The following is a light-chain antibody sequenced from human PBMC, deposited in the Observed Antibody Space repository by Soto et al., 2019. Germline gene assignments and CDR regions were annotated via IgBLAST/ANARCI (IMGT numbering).Light chain of an antibody. V-gene: IGKV3-11*01. CDR3: QQRSNWRYT. CDR1: QSVSSY. J-gene: IGKJ2*01. Sequence: EIVLTQSPATLSLSPGERATLSCRASQSVSSYLAWYQQKPGQAPRLLIYDASSRATGIPARFSGSGSGTDFTLPISSLEPEDFAVYYCQQRSNWRYTFGQGTKLEIK. CDR2: DAS.